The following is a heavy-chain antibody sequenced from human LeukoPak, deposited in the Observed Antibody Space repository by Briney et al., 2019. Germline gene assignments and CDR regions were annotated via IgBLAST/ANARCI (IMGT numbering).Heavy chain of an antibody. Sequence: GASVKVSCKASGYTFTGYYMHWVRQAPGQGLEWMGWINPNSGGTNYAQKFQGRVTMTRDTSISTAYMELSRLRSDDTAVYYCARDXGSITIFGVPPGWFDPWGQGTLVTVSS. J-gene: IGHJ5*02. D-gene: IGHD3-3*01. CDR1: GYTFTGYY. V-gene: IGHV1-2*02. CDR3: ARDXGSITIFGVPPGWFDP. CDR2: INPNSGGT.